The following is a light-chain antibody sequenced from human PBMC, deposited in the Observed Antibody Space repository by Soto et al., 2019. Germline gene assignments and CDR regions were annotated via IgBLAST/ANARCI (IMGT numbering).Light chain of an antibody. CDR3: QSYYSAPFT. Sequence: DIQMTQSPSSLSAFLGDRVTITCRPSQGISDYLVWYQQKPGKVPKLLIYAASTLQSGVPPRFSGTGSGTDFTLTISSRQAEDVAAYYCQSYYSAPFTFGPGTKVDIK. V-gene: IGKV1-27*01. CDR1: QGISDY. J-gene: IGKJ3*01. CDR2: AAS.